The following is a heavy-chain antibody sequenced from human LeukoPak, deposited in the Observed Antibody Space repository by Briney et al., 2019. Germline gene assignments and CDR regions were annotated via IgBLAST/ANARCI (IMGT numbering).Heavy chain of an antibody. CDR2: IRYDGSNK. CDR1: GFTFSSYG. D-gene: IGHD6-13*01. V-gene: IGHV3-30*02. Sequence: GGSLRLSCAASGFTFSSYGMHWVRQAPGKGLEWVAFIRYDGSNKYYADSVKGRFTISRDNSKNTLYLQMNSLRAEDTAVYYCAKDGIAAADTGNWFDPWGQGTLVTVSS. CDR3: AKDGIAAADTGNWFDP. J-gene: IGHJ5*02.